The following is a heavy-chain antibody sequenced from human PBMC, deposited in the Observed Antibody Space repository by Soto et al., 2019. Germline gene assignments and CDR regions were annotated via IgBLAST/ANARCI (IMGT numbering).Heavy chain of an antibody. CDR1: GFIFSNYG. D-gene: IGHD2-8*01. CDR2: IWYDGVNK. CDR3: XXXXXXXXAAPIDNNGLSNRFDS. Sequence: QVKVVESGGGVVQPGRSLRLSCAASGFIFSNYGMHWVRQAPGKGLEWLAAIWYDGVNKHYADSVKGRFSTSRDNSKNTVYLXXXXXXXXXXXXXXXXXXXXXXXAAPIDNNGLSNRFDSWGQGTLVTVSS. V-gene: IGHV3-33*03. J-gene: IGHJ5*01.